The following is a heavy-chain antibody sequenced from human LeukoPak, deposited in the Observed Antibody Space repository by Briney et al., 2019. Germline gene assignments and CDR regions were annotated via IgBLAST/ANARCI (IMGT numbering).Heavy chain of an antibody. CDR2: MNPNSGNT. V-gene: IGHV1-8*03. CDR1: GYTFTSYD. J-gene: IGHJ4*02. CDR3: ASGRTIYDFDY. D-gene: IGHD3-3*01. Sequence: GASVKVACKASGYTFTSYDINWVRQATGQGLEWMGWMNPNSGNTGYAQKFQGRVTITRNTSISTAYMELSSLRSEDTAVYYCASGRTIYDFDYWGQGTLVTVSS.